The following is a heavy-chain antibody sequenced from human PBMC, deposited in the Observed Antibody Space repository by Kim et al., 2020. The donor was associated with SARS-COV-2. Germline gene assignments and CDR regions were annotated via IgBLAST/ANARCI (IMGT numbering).Heavy chain of an antibody. CDR3: ARDVRTTVIPAPYYYYGMDV. Sequence: SQTLSLTCTVSGYSISSGYYWGWIRQPPGKGLEWIGSIYHSGSTYYNPSLKSRVTISVDTSKNQFSLKLSSVTAADTAVYYCARDVRTTVIPAPYYYYGMDVWGQGTTVTVSS. D-gene: IGHD4-17*01. J-gene: IGHJ6*02. CDR2: IYHSGST. V-gene: IGHV4-38-2*02. CDR1: GYSISSGYY.